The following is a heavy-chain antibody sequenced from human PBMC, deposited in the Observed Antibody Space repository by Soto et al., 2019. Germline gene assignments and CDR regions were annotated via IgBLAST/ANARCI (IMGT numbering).Heavy chain of an antibody. CDR3: AGGDYYHSSGYYFYYYTMDV. Sequence: SETLSLTCTVSGGSISSSSYYWGWIRQPPGKGLEWIGNVYYGGSTYYNPSLKSRVTISVETSKSQFSLKLSSVTAADTAVYYCAGGDYYHSSGYYFYYYTMDVWGQGTAVTVSS. CDR2: VYYGGST. V-gene: IGHV4-39*01. CDR1: GGSISSSSYY. D-gene: IGHD3-22*01. J-gene: IGHJ6*02.